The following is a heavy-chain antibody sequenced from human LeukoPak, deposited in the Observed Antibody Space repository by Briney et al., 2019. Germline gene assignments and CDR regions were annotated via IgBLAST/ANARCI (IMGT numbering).Heavy chain of an antibody. CDR1: GDSVSSNSAA. CDR2: TYYRSKWYN. V-gene: IGHV6-1*01. J-gene: IGHJ3*02. CDR3: CHSLSGRTGAFDI. D-gene: IGHD2-21*01. Sequence: SSQTLSLTCAISGDSVSSNSAAWNWIRQSPSRGLEWLGRTYYRSKWYNDYAVSVKSRITLNPDTSKNQFSLQLDSVTPEDTAVYYCCHSLSGRTGAFDIWGRGTVVTVSS.